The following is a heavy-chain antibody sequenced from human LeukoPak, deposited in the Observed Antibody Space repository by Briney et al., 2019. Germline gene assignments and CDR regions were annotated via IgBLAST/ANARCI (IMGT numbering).Heavy chain of an antibody. Sequence: TGGSLRLSCAGSGLTFSSYWMHWVRQAPGKGLAWVSRIKGDGSSTSYADSVKGRFTISRDNTKNTLYLQMNSLRAEDTAVYYCAGWGDSGYDHSWGQGTLVTVSS. CDR3: AGWGDSGYDHS. D-gene: IGHD5-12*01. CDR1: GLTFSSYW. V-gene: IGHV3-74*01. J-gene: IGHJ4*02. CDR2: IKGDGSST.